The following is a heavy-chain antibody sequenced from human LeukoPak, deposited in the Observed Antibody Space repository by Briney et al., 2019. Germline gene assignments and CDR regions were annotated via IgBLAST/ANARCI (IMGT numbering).Heavy chain of an antibody. CDR3: ARGVGPYPLG. D-gene: IGHD1-26*01. J-gene: IGHJ4*02. CDR1: GESFSGYY. V-gene: IGHV4-34*01. CDR2: INHSGST. Sequence: SETLSLTCAVYGESFSGYYWSWIRQPPGKGLEWIGEINHSGSTNYNPSLKSRVTISVDTSKNQFSLKLTSVTAADTAVYYCARGVGPYPLGWGQGTLVTVSS.